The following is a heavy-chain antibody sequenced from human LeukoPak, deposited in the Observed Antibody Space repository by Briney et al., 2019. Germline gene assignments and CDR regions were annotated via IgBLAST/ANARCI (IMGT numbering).Heavy chain of an antibody. CDR2: ITSDSTI. V-gene: IGHV3-48*01. CDR1: GSTFSSYA. Sequence: GGSLRLSCAASGSTFSSYAMHWVRQAPGKGLEWVSYITSDSTIYYADSVKGRFTFSRDNAKKSLSLQMNSLRAEDTAVYYCAREARNYYGVDLWGQGTTVTVSS. CDR3: AREARNYYGVDL. J-gene: IGHJ6*02.